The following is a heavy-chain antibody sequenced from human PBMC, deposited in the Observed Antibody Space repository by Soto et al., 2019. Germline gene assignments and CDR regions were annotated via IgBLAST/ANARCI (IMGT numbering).Heavy chain of an antibody. CDR2: IIPIFGTA. Sequence: QVQLVQSGAEVKKPGSSVKVSCKASGGTFSSYAISWVRQAPGQGLEWRGGIIPIFGTANYAQKFQGRVTITADESTSTAYMELSSLRSEDTAVYYCASSVASTEGNYYYGMDVWGQGTTVTVSS. CDR3: ASSVASTEGNYYYGMDV. D-gene: IGHD6-19*01. CDR1: GGTFSSYA. V-gene: IGHV1-69*12. J-gene: IGHJ6*02.